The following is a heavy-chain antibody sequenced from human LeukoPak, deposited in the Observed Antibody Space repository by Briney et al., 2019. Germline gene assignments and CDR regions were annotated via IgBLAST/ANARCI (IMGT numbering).Heavy chain of an antibody. J-gene: IGHJ6*02. V-gene: IGHV3-23*01. D-gene: IGHD2-2*01. CDR1: GFTFSSYA. CDR2: ISGSGGST. Sequence: PGGSLRLSCAASGFTFSSYAMSWVRQAPGKGLEWVSAISGSGGSTYYADSVKGRFTISRDNSKNTLYLQMNSLRAEDTAVYYCAKDLLGYCSSTSCPGGMDVWGQGTTVTVSS. CDR3: AKDLLGYCSSTSCPGGMDV.